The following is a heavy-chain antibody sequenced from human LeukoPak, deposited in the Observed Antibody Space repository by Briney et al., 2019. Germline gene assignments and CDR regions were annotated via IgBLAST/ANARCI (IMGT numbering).Heavy chain of an antibody. V-gene: IGHV4-59*02. CDR2: IHYSGIT. D-gene: IGHD3-22*01. J-gene: IGHJ4*02. CDR1: GGSVSSYY. CDR3: ASGNYYDSSGYYSN. Sequence: PSETLSLTCTVSGGSVSSYYWSWIRQPPGKGLEWIGYIHYSGITNNNPSLKSRVTISVDRSKNQFSLSLTSVTAADTAVYFCASGNYYDSSGYYSNWGQGTLVTVSS.